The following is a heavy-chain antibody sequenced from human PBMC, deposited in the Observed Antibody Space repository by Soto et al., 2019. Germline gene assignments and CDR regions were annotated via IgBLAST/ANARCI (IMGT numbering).Heavy chain of an antibody. D-gene: IGHD3-3*01. J-gene: IGHJ6*01. CDR3: AKXLRFLELALDYYYGMDV. CDR1: GFTFNRYG. Sequence: GASLRLSCVASGFTFNRYGIHWVRQAPGKGLEWVALISDDGSDKDYADSVKGRFTISRDNSKNTLYLQMNSLRPEDTAVYYCAKXLRFLELALDYYYGMDVWGQGTTVTVSS. V-gene: IGHV3-30*18. CDR2: ISDDGSDK.